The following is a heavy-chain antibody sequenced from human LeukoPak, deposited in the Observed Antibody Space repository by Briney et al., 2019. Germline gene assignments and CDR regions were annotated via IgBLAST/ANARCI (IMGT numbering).Heavy chain of an antibody. CDR3: AARVVPAAMPPYYHGMDV. D-gene: IGHD2-2*01. Sequence: GGSLRLSCAASGFTVSSNYMSWVRQAPGKGLEWVSVIYSGGSTYYADSVKGRFTISRDNSKNTLYLQMNSLRAEDTAVYYCAARVVPAAMPPYYHGMDVWGKGTTVTVSS. CDR1: GFTVSSNY. V-gene: IGHV3-53*01. J-gene: IGHJ6*04. CDR2: IYSGGST.